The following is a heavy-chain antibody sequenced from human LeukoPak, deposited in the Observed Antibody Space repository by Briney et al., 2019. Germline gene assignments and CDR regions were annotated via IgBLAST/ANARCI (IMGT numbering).Heavy chain of an antibody. CDR3: ARDPVTISCSSTSCYGWFDP. V-gene: IGHV1-18*01. Sequence: ASVKVSCKASGYTFTSYGISWVRQAPGQGLEWMGWISAYNGNTNYAQKLQGRVTMTTDTSTSTAYMELRSLRSDDTAVYYCARDPVTISCSSTSCYGWFDPWGQGTLVTVSS. J-gene: IGHJ5*02. CDR1: GYTFTSYG. D-gene: IGHD2-2*01. CDR2: ISAYNGNT.